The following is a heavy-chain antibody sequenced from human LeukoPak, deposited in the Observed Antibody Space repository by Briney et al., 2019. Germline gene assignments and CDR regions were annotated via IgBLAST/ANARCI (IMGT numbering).Heavy chain of an antibody. CDR2: ISYSGST. Sequence: SETLSLTCTVSGGSISSYYWSWIRQPPGKGLEGIGYISYSGSTYYNPSLKSRVTISVDTSKSQFSLKLSSVTAADTAVYYCARLGDSTSRLYYFDYWGQGTLVTVSS. CDR3: ARLGDSTSRLYYFDY. V-gene: IGHV4-59*08. J-gene: IGHJ4*02. CDR1: GGSISSYY. D-gene: IGHD6-6*01.